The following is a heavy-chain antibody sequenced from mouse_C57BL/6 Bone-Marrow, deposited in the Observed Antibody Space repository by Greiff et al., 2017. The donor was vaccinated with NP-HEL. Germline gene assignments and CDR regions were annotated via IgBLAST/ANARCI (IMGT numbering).Heavy chain of an antibody. J-gene: IGHJ4*01. D-gene: IGHD1-1*01. CDR2: INPNYGTT. CDR1: GYSFTDYN. CDR3: ARALYYGSSHLMMDY. Sequence: EVQLQESGPELVKPGASVKISCKASGYSFTDYNMNWVKQSNGKSLEWIGVINPNYGTTSYNQKFKGKATLTVDQSSSTAYMQLNSLTSEDSAVYYCARALYYGSSHLMMDYWGQGTSVTVSS. V-gene: IGHV1-39*01.